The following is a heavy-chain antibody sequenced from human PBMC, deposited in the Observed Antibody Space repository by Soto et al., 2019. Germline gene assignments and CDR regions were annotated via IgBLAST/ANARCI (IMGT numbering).Heavy chain of an antibody. Sequence: QVQLVESGGGVVQPGRSLRLSCAASGFTFSSYGMQWVRQAPGKGLEWVAVIWYDGSNKYYADSVKGRFTISRDNSKNTLYLQMNSLRAEDTAVYYCARDSQAYGDYVGWFDPWGQGTLVTVSS. CDR2: IWYDGSNK. V-gene: IGHV3-33*01. D-gene: IGHD4-17*01. CDR1: GFTFSSYG. CDR3: ARDSQAYGDYVGWFDP. J-gene: IGHJ5*02.